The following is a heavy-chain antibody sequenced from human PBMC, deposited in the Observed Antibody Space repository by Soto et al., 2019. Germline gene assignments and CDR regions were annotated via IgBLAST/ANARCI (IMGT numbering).Heavy chain of an antibody. CDR1: GFTFSSYS. V-gene: IGHV3-48*01. CDR2: ISSSSSTI. D-gene: IGHD3-10*01. J-gene: IGHJ2*01. Sequence: EVQLVESGGGLVQPGGSLRLSCAASGFTFSSYSMNWVRQAPGKGLEWVSYISSSSSTIYYADSVKGRFTISRDNAKNSLSRQMGSLRREDAAVYYCARVRITMRRGVIGTPIRDWYFDLWGRGTLVAVSS. CDR3: ARVRITMRRGVIGTPIRDWYFDL.